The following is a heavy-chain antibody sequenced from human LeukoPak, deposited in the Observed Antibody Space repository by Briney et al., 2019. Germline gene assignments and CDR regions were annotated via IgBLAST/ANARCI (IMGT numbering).Heavy chain of an antibody. CDR1: GGSISSGSYY. V-gene: IGHV4-61*02. CDR3: ARDLITTGFD. D-gene: IGHD3-22*01. CDR2: IYTSGST. Sequence: PSETLSLTCTVSGGSISSGSYYWSWIRQPAGKGLEWIGRIYTSGSTNYNPSLKSRVTISVDTSKNQFSLKLSSVTAADTAVYYCARDLITTGFDWGQGTLVTVSS. J-gene: IGHJ4*02.